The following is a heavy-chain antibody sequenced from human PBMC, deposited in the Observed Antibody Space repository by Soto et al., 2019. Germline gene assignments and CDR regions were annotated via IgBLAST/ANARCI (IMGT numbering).Heavy chain of an antibody. Sequence: SETLSLTCTVAGGSISSYYWSWIRQPPGKGLEWIGYIYYSGSTNYNPSLKSRVTISVDTSKNQFSLKLSSVTAADTAVYYCASTPIMITFGGSAFDIWGQGTMVTVSS. V-gene: IGHV4-59*01. CDR3: ASTPIMITFGGSAFDI. CDR1: GGSISSYY. CDR2: IYYSGST. J-gene: IGHJ3*02. D-gene: IGHD3-16*01.